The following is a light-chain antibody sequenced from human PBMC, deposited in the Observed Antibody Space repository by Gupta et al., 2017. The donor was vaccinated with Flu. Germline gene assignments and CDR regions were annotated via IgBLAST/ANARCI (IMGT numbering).Light chain of an antibody. J-gene: IGLJ1*01. Sequence: QSVLTQPTSASGTPGRTVTISCTGSTSNIGDNPVNWYQQLPGTAPKLLIFDDNQRPSGVPDRFSGSKSGTSASLAISGLQSEDEADYSCAAWDDSLNGFVFGTGTQVTVL. CDR1: TSNIGDNP. V-gene: IGLV1-44*01. CDR2: DDN. CDR3: AAWDDSLNGFV.